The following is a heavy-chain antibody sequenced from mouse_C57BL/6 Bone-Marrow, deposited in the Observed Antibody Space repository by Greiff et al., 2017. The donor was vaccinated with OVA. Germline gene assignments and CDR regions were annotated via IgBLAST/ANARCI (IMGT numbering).Heavy chain of an antibody. Sequence: QVQLQQPGAELVKPGASVKMSCKASGYTFTSYWITWVKQRPGQGLEWIGDIYPGSGSTNYNEKLKSKATLTVDTASSTAYMQLSSLTSEASAVYNWARAHGYLFAYWGQGTLVTVSA. CDR3: ARAHGYLFAY. J-gene: IGHJ3*01. V-gene: IGHV1-55*01. CDR2: IYPGSGST. CDR1: GYTFTSYW. D-gene: IGHD2-2*01.